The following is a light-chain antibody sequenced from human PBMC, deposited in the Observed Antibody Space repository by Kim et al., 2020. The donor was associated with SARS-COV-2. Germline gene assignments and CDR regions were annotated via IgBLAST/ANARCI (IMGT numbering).Light chain of an antibody. CDR3: DSRDSSGNHWV. J-gene: IGLJ3*02. V-gene: IGLV3-19*01. CDR1: SLRSYY. Sequence: GQTVRSTCQGDSLRSYYARWYQQKPGQAPVLVIYGKNNRPSGIPDRFSGSSSGNTASLTITGAQAEDEADYYCDSRDSSGNHWVFGGGTQLTVL. CDR2: GKN.